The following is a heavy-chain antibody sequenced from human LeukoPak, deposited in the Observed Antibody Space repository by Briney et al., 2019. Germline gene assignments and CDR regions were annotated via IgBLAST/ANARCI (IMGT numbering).Heavy chain of an antibody. V-gene: IGHV1-18*01. CDR1: GYTFTSYG. CDR3: ARGGYSYGSHYYYYGMDV. Sequence: ASVKVSCKASGYTFTSYGISWVRQAPGQGLEWMGWISAYNGNTNYAQKFQGRVTMTRNTSISTAYMELSSLRSEDTAVYYCARGGYSYGSHYYYYGMDVWGQGTTVTVSS. CDR2: ISAYNGNT. D-gene: IGHD5-18*01. J-gene: IGHJ6*02.